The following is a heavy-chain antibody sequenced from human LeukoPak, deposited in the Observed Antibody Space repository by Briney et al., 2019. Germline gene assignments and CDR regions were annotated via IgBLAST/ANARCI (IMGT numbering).Heavy chain of an antibody. J-gene: IGHJ4*02. Sequence: GASVKVSCKASGYTFTSYGISWVRQAPGQGLEWMGWISAYNGNTNYAQKLQGRVTMTTDTSTSTAYMELRSLRSDDTAVYYCVGGYYGAGVYYIVGGVFDYWGQGTLVTVSS. V-gene: IGHV1-18*01. D-gene: IGHD3-10*01. CDR3: VGGYYGAGVYYIVGGVFDY. CDR2: ISAYNGNT. CDR1: GYTFTSYG.